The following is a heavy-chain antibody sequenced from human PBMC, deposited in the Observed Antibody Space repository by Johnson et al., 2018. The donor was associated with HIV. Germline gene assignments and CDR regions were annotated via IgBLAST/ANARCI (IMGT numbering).Heavy chain of an antibody. J-gene: IGHJ3*02. Sequence: VQLVESGGGLVKPGGSLRLSCAASGFTVSSNYMSWVRQAPGKGLEWVSVIYSGGSTYYADPVKGRFTISRDNSKNTLYLQMNSLRAEDTAVYYWARDFLRGIVGATGAFDIWGQGTMVTVSS. D-gene: IGHD1-26*01. CDR1: GFTVSSNY. CDR2: IYSGGST. V-gene: IGHV3-66*02. CDR3: ARDFLRGIVGATGAFDI.